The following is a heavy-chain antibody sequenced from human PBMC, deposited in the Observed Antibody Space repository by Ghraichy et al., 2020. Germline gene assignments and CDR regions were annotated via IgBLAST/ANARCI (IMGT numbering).Heavy chain of an antibody. CDR1: GGSISSYY. Sequence: SENLSLTCTVSGGSISSYYWSWIRQPPGKGLEWIGYIYYSGSTNYNPSLKSRVTISVDTSKNQFSLKLSSVTAADTAVYYCARLVGWKTVTAMDRYYYYYYGMDVWGQGTTVTVSS. J-gene: IGHJ6*02. V-gene: IGHV4-59*08. CDR3: ARLVGWKTVTAMDRYYYYYYGMDV. CDR2: IYYSGST. D-gene: IGHD5-18*01.